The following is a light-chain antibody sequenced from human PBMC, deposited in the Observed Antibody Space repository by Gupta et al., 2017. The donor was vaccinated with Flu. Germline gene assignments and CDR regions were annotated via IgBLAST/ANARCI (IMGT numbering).Light chain of an antibody. CDR2: DAS. V-gene: IGKV3-11*01. Sequence: AILSLSPGDRAILSCRARQSVKIYIDWSKHKPGHRPRLLMLDASKRAAGITVRFSGSGYGTGLTLTISTRELEAFAVYYCQRRSCSPMRTFGEGTKLE. CDR3: QRRSCSPMRT. CDR1: QSVKIY. J-gene: IGKJ2*02.